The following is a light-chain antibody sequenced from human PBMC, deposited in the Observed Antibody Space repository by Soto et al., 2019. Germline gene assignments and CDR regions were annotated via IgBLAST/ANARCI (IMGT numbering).Light chain of an antibody. CDR1: SSKIGAGYY. CDR3: QSYDSSLSGSV. CDR2: GNS. V-gene: IGLV1-40*01. Sequence: QSVLTQPPSVSGAPGQRVTISCTGSSSKIGAGYYVHWYQQLPGTAPKLLIYGNSNRPSGVPDRFSGSKSGTSASLAITGLQAEDEADYYCQSYDSSLSGSVFGGGTKVTVL. J-gene: IGLJ3*02.